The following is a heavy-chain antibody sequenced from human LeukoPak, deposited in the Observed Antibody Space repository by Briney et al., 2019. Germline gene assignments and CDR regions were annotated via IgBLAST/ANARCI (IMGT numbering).Heavy chain of an antibody. CDR1: GGTFSSYT. J-gene: IGHJ4*02. V-gene: IGHV1-69*02. CDR3: ARDFWSGQIPGDY. D-gene: IGHD3-3*01. Sequence: GASVKVSCKASGGTFSSYTISWVRQAPGQGLEWMGRIIPILGIANYAQKFQGRVTITADKYTSTAYMELSSLRSEDTAVYYCARDFWSGQIPGDYWGQGTLVTVSS. CDR2: IIPILGIA.